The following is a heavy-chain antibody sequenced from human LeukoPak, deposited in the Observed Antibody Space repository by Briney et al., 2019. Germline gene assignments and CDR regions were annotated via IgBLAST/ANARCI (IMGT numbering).Heavy chain of an antibody. CDR3: ASTERCSTTCPLDY. CDR2: INHSGST. D-gene: IGHD2-2*01. J-gene: IGHJ4*02. CDR1: GGSFRGYY. Sequence: SETLSLTCAVYGGSFRGYYWSWIRQPPGKGLEWIGEINHSGSTNYNPSLKSRVTISLDTSMKKFSLKLNSATAADTTVYYCASTERCSTTCPLDYWGQGTLVTVSS. V-gene: IGHV4-34*01.